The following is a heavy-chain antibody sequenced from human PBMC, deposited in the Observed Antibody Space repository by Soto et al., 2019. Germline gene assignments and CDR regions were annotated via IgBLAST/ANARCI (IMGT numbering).Heavy chain of an antibody. V-gene: IGHV3-23*01. Sequence: PGGSLRLSCAASGFTFSSYAMSWVRQAPGKGLEWVSGISGSGGSTYYADSVKGRFTFSRDNSKNTLYLQMNSLRAEDTAVYYCAKDEYFDFWSGYYAYWGQGTLVTVSS. CDR2: ISGSGGST. CDR1: GFTFSSYA. J-gene: IGHJ4*02. CDR3: AKDEYFDFWSGYYAY. D-gene: IGHD3-3*01.